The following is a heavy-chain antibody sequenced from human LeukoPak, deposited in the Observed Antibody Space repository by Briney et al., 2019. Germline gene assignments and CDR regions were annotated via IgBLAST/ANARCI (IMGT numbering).Heavy chain of an antibody. CDR2: IKTDGSGT. Sequence: AGGSLRLSCAASGFTFSSYWMHWVRQAPGKGLVWVLRIKTDGSGTAYADSVKGRFTISRDNAENTLYLQMNSLRAEDTAVYYCARGLGTRGADYWGQGTLVTVSS. J-gene: IGHJ4*02. V-gene: IGHV3-74*01. CDR3: ARGLGTRGADY. CDR1: GFTFSSYW. D-gene: IGHD1-26*01.